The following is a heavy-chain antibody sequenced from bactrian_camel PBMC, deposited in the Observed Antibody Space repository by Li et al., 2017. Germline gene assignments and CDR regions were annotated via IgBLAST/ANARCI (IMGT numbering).Heavy chain of an antibody. CDR1: GVSYWRYC. V-gene: IGHV3S55*01. CDR2: FERDGLT. D-gene: IGHD5*01. Sequence: HVQLVESGGGSVQAGGSLRLSCVASGVSYWRYCMGWFRQAPGEEREGVAGFERDGLTQYADSVKGRFSISKDNTKNTLYLQMDNLKPEDSGTYRCAASWDVTATAALSRMTSPEFGYWGEGTQVTVS. J-gene: IGHJ6*01. CDR3: AASWDVTATAALSRMTSPEFGY.